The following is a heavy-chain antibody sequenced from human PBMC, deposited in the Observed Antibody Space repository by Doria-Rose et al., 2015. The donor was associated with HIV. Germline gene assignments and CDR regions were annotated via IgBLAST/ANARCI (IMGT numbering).Heavy chain of an antibody. V-gene: IGHV2-26*01. CDR2: IFSDDER. J-gene: IGHJ4*02. D-gene: IGHD6-13*01. Sequence: QVTLKESGPVLVKPTETLTLTCTVSGVSLSSPGMGVSWIRQPPGKALEWHAKIFSDDERSYKTSLTSRLTVSRGTSKSQVVLTMTDMDPVDTATYYCARIKSSRWYHKYYFDFWGQGTLVIVSA. CDR1: GVSLSSPGMG. CDR3: ARIKSSRWYHKYYFDF.